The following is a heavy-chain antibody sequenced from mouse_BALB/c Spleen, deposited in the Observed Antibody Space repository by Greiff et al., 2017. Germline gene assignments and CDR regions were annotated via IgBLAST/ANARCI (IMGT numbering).Heavy chain of an antibody. CDR1: GYTFTSYV. Sequence: EVQLQQSGPELVKPGASVKMSCKASGYTFTSYVMHWVKQKPGQGLEWIGYINPYNDGTKYNEKFKGKATLTSDKSSSTAYMELSSLTSEDSAVYYCARASFPNWDEGTWYAMDYWGQGTSVTVSS. J-gene: IGHJ4*01. D-gene: IGHD4-1*02. CDR2: INPYNDGT. CDR3: ARASFPNWDEGTWYAMDY. V-gene: IGHV1-14*01.